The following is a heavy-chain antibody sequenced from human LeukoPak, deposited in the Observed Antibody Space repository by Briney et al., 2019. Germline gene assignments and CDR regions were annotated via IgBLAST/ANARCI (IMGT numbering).Heavy chain of an antibody. CDR1: GGSISGYY. J-gene: IGHJ4*02. CDR2: IYYSGST. V-gene: IGHV4-59*08. CDR3: ARFNPTVVEPYFDY. D-gene: IGHD4-23*01. Sequence: SETLSLTCTVSGGSISGYYWSWIRQPPGKGLEWIGYIYYSGSTSYNPSLKSRVTISVDTSKNQFSLKLSSVTAADTAVYYCARFNPTVVEPYFDYWGQGTLVTVSS.